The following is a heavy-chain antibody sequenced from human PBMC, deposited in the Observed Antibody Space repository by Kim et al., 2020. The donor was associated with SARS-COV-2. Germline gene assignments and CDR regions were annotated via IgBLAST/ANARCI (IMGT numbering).Heavy chain of an antibody. J-gene: IGHJ4*02. CDR1: GDTLSGYF. D-gene: IGHD7-27*01. V-gene: IGHV1-2*02. CDR2: INPKSGGT. CDR3: AREVSGTGGFEY. Sequence: ASVKVSCKASGDTLSGYFVHWVRQAPGQGLEWMGWINPKSGGTQYAQKFQGRVTMTRDTTLTTADMELSSLRSDDTAVYYCAREVSGTGGFEYWGQGPLV.